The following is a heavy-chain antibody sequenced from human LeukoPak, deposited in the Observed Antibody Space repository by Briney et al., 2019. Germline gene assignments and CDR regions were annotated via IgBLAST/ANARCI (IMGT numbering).Heavy chain of an antibody. D-gene: IGHD3-3*01. J-gene: IGHJ4*02. Sequence: GGSLRLSCAASGFTFSSYWMHWVRQAPGKWLMWVSRIKSDGSSTSYADSVKGRFTISRDNAKNTLYLQMNSLRAEDTAVYYCVRDRDFRIDYWGQGTLVTVSS. V-gene: IGHV3-74*01. CDR3: VRDRDFRIDY. CDR2: IKSDGSST. CDR1: GFTFSSYW.